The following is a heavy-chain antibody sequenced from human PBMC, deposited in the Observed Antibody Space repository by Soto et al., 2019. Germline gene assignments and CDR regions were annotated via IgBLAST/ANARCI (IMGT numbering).Heavy chain of an antibody. D-gene: IGHD2-2*01. V-gene: IGHV1-69*13. CDR3: ARDRFGFSSTSCCTFDY. CDR2: IIPIFGTA. J-gene: IGHJ4*02. CDR1: GSTLSSYA. Sequence: SVKVSCKASGSTLSSYAISWVRQAPGQGLEWMGGIIPIFGTANYAQKFQGRVTITADESTSTAYMELSSLRSEDTAVYYCARDRFGFSSTSCCTFDYWGQGTLVTVSS.